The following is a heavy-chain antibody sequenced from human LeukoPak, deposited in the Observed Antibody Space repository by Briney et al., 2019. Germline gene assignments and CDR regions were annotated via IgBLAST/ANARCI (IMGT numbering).Heavy chain of an antibody. CDR3: ARGGYYGSGNDFRFDP. V-gene: IGHV4-34*01. Sequence: SETLSLTCAVYGGSFSGYYWSWIRQPPGKGLEWIGEINHSGSTNYNPSLKSRVTISVETSKNQFSLKLKSVTAVDTAVYYCARGGYYGSGNDFRFDPWGQGTLVTVSS. CDR1: GGSFSGYY. J-gene: IGHJ5*02. CDR2: INHSGST. D-gene: IGHD3-10*01.